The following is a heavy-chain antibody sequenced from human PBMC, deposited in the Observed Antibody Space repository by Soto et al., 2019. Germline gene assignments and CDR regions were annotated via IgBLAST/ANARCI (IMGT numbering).Heavy chain of an antibody. CDR3: ARAQAASSWFDP. J-gene: IGHJ5*02. D-gene: IGHD2-15*01. CDR2: VYYSGST. CDR1: GGSIFSSY. V-gene: IGHV4-59*01. Sequence: PSETLSLTCTVSGGSIFSSYWTWIRQPPGKGLEWIGNVYYSGSTNYNPSLKSRITISVDTSKNQFSLNLSSVTAADTAVYYCARAQAASSWFDPWGQGTLVTVSS.